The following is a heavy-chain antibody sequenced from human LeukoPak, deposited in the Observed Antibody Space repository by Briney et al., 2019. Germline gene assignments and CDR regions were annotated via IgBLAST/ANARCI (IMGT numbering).Heavy chain of an antibody. CDR2: ISSSGSTI. J-gene: IGHJ4*02. V-gene: IGHV3-11*01. CDR1: GFTFSDYY. Sequence: PGGSLRLSCAASGFTFSDYYMSWIRQAPGKGLEWVSYISSSGSTIYYADSVKGRFTISRDNARNSVSLQMNSLRAEDTAVYYCVRASYYDSTGYVKDNFDYWGQGTLVTVSS. CDR3: VRASYYDSTGYVKDNFDY. D-gene: IGHD3-22*01.